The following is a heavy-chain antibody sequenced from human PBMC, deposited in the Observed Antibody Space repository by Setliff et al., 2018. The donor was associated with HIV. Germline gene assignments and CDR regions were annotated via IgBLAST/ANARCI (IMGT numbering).Heavy chain of an antibody. D-gene: IGHD2-21*01. Sequence: ASVKVSCKASGYNFVGYGINWLRQAPGQGLEWMGWINTYNGNTKYGQKFQGSVTMTTDTSTSTVYMELRNLRSDDTAVYFCARGGPARVALLYWFGPWGQGTLVTVSS. CDR3: ARGGPARVALLYWFGP. CDR2: INTYNGNT. CDR1: GYNFVGYG. V-gene: IGHV1-18*01. J-gene: IGHJ5*02.